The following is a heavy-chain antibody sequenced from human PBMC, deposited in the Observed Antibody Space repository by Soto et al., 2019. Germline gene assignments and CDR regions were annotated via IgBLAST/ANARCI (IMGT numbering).Heavy chain of an antibody. Sequence: GGSLRLSCMGSGFNFSDYYMNWIRQTPVKGLEWVSSILSLESHKYYAASVMGRFSISRDNAKKSLFLQMNNLRAEDTGIYFCATGLKDASNRPSFDSWGPGTPVTVSS. CDR1: GFNFSDYY. J-gene: IGHJ4*02. D-gene: IGHD3-16*01. CDR2: ILSLESHK. V-gene: IGHV3-11*01. CDR3: ATGLKDASNRPSFDS.